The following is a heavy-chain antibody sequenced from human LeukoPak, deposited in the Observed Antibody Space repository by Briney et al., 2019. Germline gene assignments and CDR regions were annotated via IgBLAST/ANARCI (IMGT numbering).Heavy chain of an antibody. J-gene: IGHJ4*02. CDR2: INNEGSGT. V-gene: IGHV3-74*01. CDR3: VRGDYGDYTLFDY. D-gene: IGHD4-17*01. CDR1: GFTFSTYG. Sequence: GRSLRLSCAASGFTFSTYGMHWVRQAPGKGLVWVSRINNEGSGTGYADSVKGRFTISRDNSKNTLYLQMNSLRAEDTAVYYCVRGDYGDYTLFDYWGQGTLVTVSS.